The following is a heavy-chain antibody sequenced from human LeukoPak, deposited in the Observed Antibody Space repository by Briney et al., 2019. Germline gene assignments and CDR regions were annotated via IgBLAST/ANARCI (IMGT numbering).Heavy chain of an antibody. J-gene: IGHJ4*02. Sequence: PSETLSLTCTVSGGSISSSSYYWGWIRQTPGKGLEWIGSISHTGSTYHNPSLKSRVTISVDTSKNQFSLKLSSMTAADTAIYYCVRLVGSSWYHEVLLGRDYWGQGTLVTVSS. CDR1: GGSISSSSYY. CDR3: VRLVGSSWYHEVLLGRDY. V-gene: IGHV4-39*01. D-gene: IGHD6-13*01. CDR2: ISHTGST.